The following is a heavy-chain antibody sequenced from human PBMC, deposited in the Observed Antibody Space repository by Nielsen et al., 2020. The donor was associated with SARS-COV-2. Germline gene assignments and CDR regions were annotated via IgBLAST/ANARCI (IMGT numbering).Heavy chain of an antibody. CDR3: ARDGTVPVAGNYYGMDV. J-gene: IGHJ6*02. CDR1: GFTFSSYS. D-gene: IGHD6-19*01. V-gene: IGHV3-48*04. Sequence: GESLKISCAASGFTFSSYSMNWVRQAPGKGLEWVSYISSSSSTIYYADSVKGRFTISRDNAKNSLYLQMNSLRAEDTAVYYCARDGTVPVAGNYYGMDVWGQGTTVTVSS. CDR2: ISSSSSTI.